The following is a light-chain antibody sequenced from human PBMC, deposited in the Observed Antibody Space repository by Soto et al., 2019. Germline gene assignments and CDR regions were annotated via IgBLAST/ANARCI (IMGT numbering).Light chain of an antibody. J-gene: IGKJ4*01. Sequence: DSQMTQYPSTLSASIGDRVTITCRASQRISSWLAWYQQKPGKAPKLLISKASTLQSGVPPRFSGSGSGTDFTLTISSLQPDDFATYYCQQYESYPMTFGGGTKVEIK. CDR2: KAS. CDR3: QQYESYPMT. CDR1: QRISSW. V-gene: IGKV1-5*03.